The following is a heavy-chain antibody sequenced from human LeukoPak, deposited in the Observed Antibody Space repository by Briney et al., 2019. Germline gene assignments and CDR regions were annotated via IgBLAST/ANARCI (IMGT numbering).Heavy chain of an antibody. Sequence: ASVKVSCKASGGTFSSYAISWVRQAPGQGLEWMGGIIPIFGTANYAQKFQGRVTITADKSTSTAYMELSSQRSEDTAVYYCARGGDYDILTGYYTGFPSYYFDYWGQGTLVTVSS. CDR1: GGTFSSYA. D-gene: IGHD3-9*01. V-gene: IGHV1-69*06. J-gene: IGHJ4*02. CDR3: ARGGDYDILTGYYTGFPSYYFDY. CDR2: IIPIFGTA.